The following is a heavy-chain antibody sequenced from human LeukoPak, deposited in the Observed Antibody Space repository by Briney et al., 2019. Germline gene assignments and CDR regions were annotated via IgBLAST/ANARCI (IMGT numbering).Heavy chain of an antibody. CDR3: ARLLDNDISGDPDTFDV. CDR2: VSYTGGT. V-gene: IGHV4-59*11. CDR1: GGSLSGHY. Sequence: PLETLSLTCTVSGGSLSGHYWSWIRQPPGKRLEWIGYVSYTGGTKYNPSLQSRVTISIGTSKSQFSLKLTSVTSADTAVYSCARLLDNDISGDPDTFDVWGQGTTVIVSS. D-gene: IGHD3-22*01. J-gene: IGHJ3*01.